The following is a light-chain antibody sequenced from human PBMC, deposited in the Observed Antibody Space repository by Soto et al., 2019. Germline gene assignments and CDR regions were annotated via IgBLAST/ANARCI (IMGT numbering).Light chain of an antibody. Sequence: DIQMTQSPSTLSASVGDRVTITCRASQSISNWLAWYQQRPGGAPQLLIHKASTLETGVPSRFSGSGSGTEFTLTISSLQPDDFASYFCQQYDSFPLTFGGGTKVEIK. V-gene: IGKV1-5*03. CDR2: KAS. CDR1: QSISNW. CDR3: QQYDSFPLT. J-gene: IGKJ4*01.